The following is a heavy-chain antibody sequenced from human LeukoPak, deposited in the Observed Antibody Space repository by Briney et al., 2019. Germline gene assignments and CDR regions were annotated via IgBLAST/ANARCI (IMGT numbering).Heavy chain of an antibody. CDR3: AREGVGAIADS. CDR1: GGSISSYY. J-gene: IGHJ4*02. D-gene: IGHD1-26*01. CDR2: IYSSGNT. V-gene: IGHV4-4*07. Sequence: SETLSLTCTVSGGSISSYYWSWIRQPAGKGLEWIGRIYSSGNTNYNPSLKSRVTMSVDTSKNQFSLELSSVTAADTAIYYCAREGVGAIADSWGQGTLVTVSS.